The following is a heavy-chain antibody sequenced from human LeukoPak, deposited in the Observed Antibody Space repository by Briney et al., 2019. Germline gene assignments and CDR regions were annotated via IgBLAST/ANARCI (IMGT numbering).Heavy chain of an antibody. CDR2: ISRSGVAT. CDR1: GFTFSAYW. CDR3: AKHSHDGSAPYYEVQLDY. V-gene: IGHV3-23*01. Sequence: GGSLRLSCEASGFTFSAYWMSWVRQAPGKGLEWVSTISRSGVATYYANSVKGRFTISRDNSKNTVYLQMNSLRDEDTAIYYCAKHSHDGSAPYYEVQLDYWGQGTLVTVSS. J-gene: IGHJ4*02. D-gene: IGHD3-22*01.